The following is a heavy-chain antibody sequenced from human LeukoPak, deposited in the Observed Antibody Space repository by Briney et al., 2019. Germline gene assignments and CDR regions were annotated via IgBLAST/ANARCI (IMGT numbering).Heavy chain of an antibody. CDR3: ARAPYCSSTSCYYFDY. D-gene: IGHD2-2*01. CDR2: ISHSGST. J-gene: IGHJ4*02. Sequence: SETLSLTCAVYGGSFSGYYWSWIRQPPGKGLEWIGEISHSGSTNYNPSLKSRVTISVDTSKNQFSLKLSSVTAADTAVYYCARAPYCSSTSCYYFDYWGQGTLVTVSS. CDR1: GGSFSGYY. V-gene: IGHV4-34*01.